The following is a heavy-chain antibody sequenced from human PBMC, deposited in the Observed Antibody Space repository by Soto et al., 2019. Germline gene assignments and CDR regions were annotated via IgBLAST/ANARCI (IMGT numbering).Heavy chain of an antibody. V-gene: IGHV3-23*01. CDR1: GFTFSSYA. J-gene: IGHJ4*02. Sequence: PGGSLRLSCAASGFTFSSYAMSWVRQAPGKGLEWVSAISGSGGSTYYADSVKGRFTISRDNSKNTLYLQMNSLRAEDTAVYYCARVHCTNGVCSSFDYWGQGTLVTVSS. CDR3: ARVHCTNGVCSSFDY. D-gene: IGHD2-8*01. CDR2: ISGSGGST.